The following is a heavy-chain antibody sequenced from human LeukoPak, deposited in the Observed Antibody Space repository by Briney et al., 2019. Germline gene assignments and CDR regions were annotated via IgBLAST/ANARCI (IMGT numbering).Heavy chain of an antibody. D-gene: IGHD3-10*01. CDR2: MNPNSGNT. V-gene: IGHV1-8*01. CDR3: ARVRGDRNWFDP. CDR1: GYTFTSYD. Sequence: ASVKVSCKASGYTFTSYDINWVRQATGQGLEWMGWMNPNSGNTGYAQKFQGRVTMTRNTSISTAYMELSSLRSEDTAVYYCARVRGDRNWFDPWGQGTLVTVSS. J-gene: IGHJ5*02.